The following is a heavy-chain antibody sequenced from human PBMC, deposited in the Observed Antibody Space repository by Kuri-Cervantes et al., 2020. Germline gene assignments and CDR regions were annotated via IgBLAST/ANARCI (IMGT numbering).Heavy chain of an antibody. D-gene: IGHD3-3*01. CDR3: AREVGLRFFEGGMDV. CDR1: GITFSSYG. V-gene: IGHV3-33*01. J-gene: IGHJ6*02. Sequence: SQMISCAASGITFSSYGMHGLRQAPGKGQEWVAVIWYDGSNKYYADSVKGRFTISRDNSKNTLYLQMNRLRAEDTAVYYCAREVGLRFFEGGMDVWGQGTTVTVSS. CDR2: IWYDGSNK.